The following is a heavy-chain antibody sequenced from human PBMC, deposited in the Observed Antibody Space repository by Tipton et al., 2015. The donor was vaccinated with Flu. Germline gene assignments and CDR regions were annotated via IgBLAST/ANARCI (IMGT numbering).Heavy chain of an antibody. J-gene: IGHJ6*02. CDR3: ARDPSGRGLDV. D-gene: IGHD3-10*01. Sequence: QLVQSGGNLVQSGGSLRLSCAASGFAFSGYDMHWVRHLPGKGLEWVSMIGRRGDTYYSDSVRGRFTISRDNVRTSLYLQMTSLRVEDTAVYYCARDPSGRGLDVWGQGTTVTVSS. V-gene: IGHV3-13*01. CDR1: GFAFSGYD. CDR2: IGRRGDT.